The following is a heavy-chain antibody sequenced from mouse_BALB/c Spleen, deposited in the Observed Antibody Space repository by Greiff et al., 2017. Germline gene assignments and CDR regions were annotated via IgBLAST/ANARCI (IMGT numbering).Heavy chain of an antibody. Sequence: EVQGVESGGGLVQPGGSLKLSCAASGFTFSSYTMSWVRQTPEKRLEWVAYISNGGGSTYYPDTVKGRFTISRDNAKNTLYLQMSSLKSEDTAMYYWARDAYYRDDDVGYAMDYWGQGTSVTVSS. CDR1: GFTFSSYT. D-gene: IGHD2-14*01. CDR3: ARDAYYRDDDVGYAMDY. CDR2: ISNGGGST. V-gene: IGHV5-12-2*01. J-gene: IGHJ4*01.